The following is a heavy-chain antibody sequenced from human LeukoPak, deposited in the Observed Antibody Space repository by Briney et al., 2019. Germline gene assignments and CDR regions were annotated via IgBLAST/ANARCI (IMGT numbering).Heavy chain of an antibody. CDR3: ARVADTAMVWTEYYYYYMDV. J-gene: IGHJ6*03. CDR1: GGSISSYY. V-gene: IGHV4-59*01. D-gene: IGHD5-18*01. Sequence: PSETLSLTCTVPGGSISSYYWSWIRQPPGKGLEWIGYIYYSGSTNYNPSLKSRVTISVDTSKNQFSLKLSSVTAADTAVYYCARVADTAMVWTEYYYYYMDVWGKGTTVTVSS. CDR2: IYYSGST.